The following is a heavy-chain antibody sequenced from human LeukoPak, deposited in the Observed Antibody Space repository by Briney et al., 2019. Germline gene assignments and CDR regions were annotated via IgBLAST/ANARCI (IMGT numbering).Heavy chain of an antibody. Sequence: GASVKVSCKASGYTFTNFGISWVRQAPGQGLEWMGWISAHNGNTNTNYAQNFQGRVIMTIDTSTTTAYMEVRSLRSDDTAVYLCVRDRGYNSPWWGDYFDSWGQGTLVTVSS. CDR3: VRDRGYNSPWWGDYFDS. D-gene: IGHD6-19*01. J-gene: IGHJ4*02. CDR2: ISAHNGNTNT. CDR1: GYTFTNFG. V-gene: IGHV1-18*01.